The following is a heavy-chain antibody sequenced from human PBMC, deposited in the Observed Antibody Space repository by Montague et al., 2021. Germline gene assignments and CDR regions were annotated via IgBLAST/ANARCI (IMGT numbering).Heavy chain of an antibody. CDR1: GGSVSNYF. Sequence: SETLSLTCTVSGGSVSNYFWTWIRQPPGRGLEWIGFISYSGRTNFNSSLNSRVTISLDTSKNQFPLNLSSVTDADTAVYYCARDATTDGFDIWGQGTMVTVSS. V-gene: IGHV4-59*02. J-gene: IGHJ3*02. D-gene: IGHD5-24*01. CDR2: ISYSGRT. CDR3: ARDATTDGFDI.